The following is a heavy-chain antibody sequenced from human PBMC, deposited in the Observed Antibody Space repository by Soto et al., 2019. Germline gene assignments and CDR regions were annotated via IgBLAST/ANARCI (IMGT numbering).Heavy chain of an antibody. V-gene: IGHV1-3*01. CDR2: INAGNGNT. J-gene: IGHJ4*02. D-gene: IGHD6-13*01. Sequence: QVQLVQSGAEVKKPGASVKVSCKASGYTFTSYAMHWVRQAPGQRLEWMGWINAGNGNTKYSQKFQGRVTITRDTSASTAYMELSSLRSEVTAVYYCARGSLVAAAGTTLGYWGQGTLVTVSS. CDR1: GYTFTSYA. CDR3: ARGSLVAAAGTTLGY.